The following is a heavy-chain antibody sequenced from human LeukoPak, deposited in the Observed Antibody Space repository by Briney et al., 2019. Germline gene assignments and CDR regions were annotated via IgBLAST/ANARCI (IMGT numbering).Heavy chain of an antibody. CDR2: ISGSGGST. Sequence: GGSLRLSRAASGFTFSSYAMSWVRQAPGKGLEWVSAISGSGGSTYYADSVKGRFTISRDNSKNTLYLQMNSLRAEDTAVYYCAKVGGEWLRFLDYWGQGTLVTVSS. CDR1: GFTFSSYA. D-gene: IGHD5-12*01. J-gene: IGHJ4*02. V-gene: IGHV3-23*01. CDR3: AKVGGEWLRFLDY.